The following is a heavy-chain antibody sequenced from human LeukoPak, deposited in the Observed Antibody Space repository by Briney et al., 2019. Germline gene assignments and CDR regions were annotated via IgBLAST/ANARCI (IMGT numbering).Heavy chain of an antibody. D-gene: IGHD2-21*02. CDR3: ARKLQYCGGYCYDFDY. CDR1: GYSLTSYW. CDR2: IYPGDSDT. J-gene: IGHJ4*02. Sequence: PGESLKISCKGSGYSLTSYWIGWVRQMPGKGLECMGIIYPGDSDTRYSPSFQGQVTISADKSISTAYLQWSSLKASDAAMYYCARKLQYCGGYCYDFDYWGQGTLVTVSS. V-gene: IGHV5-51*01.